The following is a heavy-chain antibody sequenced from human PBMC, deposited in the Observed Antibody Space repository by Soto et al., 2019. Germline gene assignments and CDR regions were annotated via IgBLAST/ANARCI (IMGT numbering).Heavy chain of an antibody. CDR1: GFMFSSYW. CDR2: VKFDGSEQ. Sequence: GGSLILSCAASGFMFSSYWMHWVRQAPGKGLEWVANVKFDGSEQYYVDSVKGRFTISRDNAKSSVYLQMDSLRVEDTAVYYCATLTVTRPTWFDPWGQGTLVTVSS. D-gene: IGHD4-17*01. CDR3: ATLTVTRPTWFDP. V-gene: IGHV3-7*01. J-gene: IGHJ5*02.